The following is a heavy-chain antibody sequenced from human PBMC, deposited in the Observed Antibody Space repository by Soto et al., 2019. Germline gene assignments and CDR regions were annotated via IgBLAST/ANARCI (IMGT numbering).Heavy chain of an antibody. D-gene: IGHD6-19*01. Sequence: QVQLQESGPGLVKPSETLSLTCTVSGGSISSYYWSWIRQPPGKGLEWIGYIYYSGSTNYNPSHKSRVTTSVNTSKNQFSLKLSSVTAADTAVYYCARCIAVAGDYNWFDPWGQGTLVTVSS. CDR3: ARCIAVAGDYNWFDP. J-gene: IGHJ5*02. CDR1: GGSISSYY. V-gene: IGHV4-59*01. CDR2: IYYSGST.